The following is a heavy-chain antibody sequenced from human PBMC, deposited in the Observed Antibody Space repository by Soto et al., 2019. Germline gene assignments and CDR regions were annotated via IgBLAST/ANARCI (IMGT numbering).Heavy chain of an antibody. J-gene: IGHJ6*02. CDR3: AKDGTSKGELYYYGMDV. V-gene: IGHV3-30*18. CDR2: ISYDGSNK. CDR1: GFTFSSYG. D-gene: IGHD1-26*01. Sequence: QVQLVESGGGVVQPGRALRHSCVAAGFTFSSYGMHWVRQAPGKGLEWVAVISYDGSNKYYADSVKGRFTISRDNSKNTLYLQMNSLRAEDTAVYYCAKDGTSKGELYYYGMDVWGQGTTVTVSS.